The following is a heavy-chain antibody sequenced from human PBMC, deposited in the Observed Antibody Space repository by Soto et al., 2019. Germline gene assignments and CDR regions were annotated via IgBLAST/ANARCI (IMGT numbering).Heavy chain of an antibody. Sequence: GGSLRLSCAASGFTFSSYAMHWVRQAPGKGLEWVAVISYDGSNKYYADSVKGRFTISRDNSKNTLYLQMNSLRAEDTAVYYCARDYDFWSGYRPYYYYGMDVWGQGTTVTVSS. V-gene: IGHV3-30-3*01. CDR3: ARDYDFWSGYRPYYYYGMDV. J-gene: IGHJ6*02. CDR1: GFTFSSYA. CDR2: ISYDGSNK. D-gene: IGHD3-3*01.